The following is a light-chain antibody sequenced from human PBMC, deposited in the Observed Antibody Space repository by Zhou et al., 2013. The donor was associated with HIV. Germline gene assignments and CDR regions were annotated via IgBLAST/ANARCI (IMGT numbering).Light chain of an antibody. CDR3: QQANSFPWT. CDR1: QSISSY. V-gene: IGKV1-39*01. Sequence: DIQMTQSPSSLSASVGDRVTITCRASQSISSYLNWYQQKPGKVPKLLIYAASTLESGVPSRFSGSGSGTEFTLTINSLQPEDFATYYCQQANSFPWTFGQGTKVEVK. J-gene: IGKJ1*01. CDR2: AAS.